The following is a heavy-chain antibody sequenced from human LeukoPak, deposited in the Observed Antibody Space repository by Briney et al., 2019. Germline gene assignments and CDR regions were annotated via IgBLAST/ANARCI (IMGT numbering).Heavy chain of an antibody. Sequence: SETLSLTCTVSGVSISNYYWSWIRQPAGKGLEWIGRIYASGSTNYNPSLKSRVTMSVDTSNNQFSLKLTSVTAADTAVYYCARIFGYAKWYFDLWGRGTLVTVSS. CDR3: ARIFGYAKWYFDL. J-gene: IGHJ2*01. V-gene: IGHV4-4*07. CDR2: IYASGST. CDR1: GVSISNYY. D-gene: IGHD2-2*03.